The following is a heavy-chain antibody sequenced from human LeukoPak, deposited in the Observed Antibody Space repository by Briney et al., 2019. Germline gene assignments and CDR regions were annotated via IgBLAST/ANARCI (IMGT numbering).Heavy chain of an antibody. Sequence: ASETLSLTCTVSGGSITSTNYYWGWIRQPPGKGLEWIGYIYHSGSTYYNPSLKSRVTISVDRSKNQFSLKLSSVTAADTAVYYCARVRGSSWSFDYWGQGTLVTVSS. CDR1: GGSITSTNYY. V-gene: IGHV4-30-2*01. CDR2: IYHSGST. D-gene: IGHD6-13*01. J-gene: IGHJ4*02. CDR3: ARVRGSSWSFDY.